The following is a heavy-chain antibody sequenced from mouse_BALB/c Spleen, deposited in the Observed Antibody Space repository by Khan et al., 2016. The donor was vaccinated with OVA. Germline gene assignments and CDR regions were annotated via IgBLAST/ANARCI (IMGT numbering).Heavy chain of an antibody. Sequence: EVELVESGGGLVKPGGSLKLSCEVSGFAFNSYDMSWVRQTPEKRLEWVATISSTGSYTYYPGSVKVRFTISRDTARNTLYLQMSSLRSEDTALYYCTRPSYYGNPWFTYWGQGTLVTVSA. CDR2: ISSTGSYT. CDR1: GFAFNSYD. D-gene: IGHD2-10*01. CDR3: TRPSYYGNPWFTY. V-gene: IGHV5-9*02. J-gene: IGHJ3*01.